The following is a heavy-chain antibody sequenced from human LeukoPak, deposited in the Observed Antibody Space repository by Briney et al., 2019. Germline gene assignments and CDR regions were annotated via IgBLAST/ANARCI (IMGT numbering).Heavy chain of an antibody. CDR3: AKGTAVAFILYYYYGMDV. CDR1: GFTFSNYW. Sequence: AGGSLRLSCEGSGFTFSNYWMGWVRQAPGKGLQWVANIKTDGSEKYYVDSVKGRFTISRDNAKNSLYLQMNSLRAEDTAVYYCAKGTAVAFILYYYYGMDVWGQGTTVTVSS. J-gene: IGHJ6*02. V-gene: IGHV3-7*03. CDR2: IKTDGSEK. D-gene: IGHD6-19*01.